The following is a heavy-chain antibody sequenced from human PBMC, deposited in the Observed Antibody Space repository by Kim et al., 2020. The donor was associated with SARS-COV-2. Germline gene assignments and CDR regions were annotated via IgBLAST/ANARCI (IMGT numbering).Heavy chain of an antibody. CDR3: ARCRQRSTIFGVDLLCYYYGMDV. CDR2: INAGNGNT. Sequence: ASVKVSCKASGYTFTSYAMHWVRQAPGQRLEWMGWINAGNGNTKYSQKFQGRVTITRDTSASTAYMELSSLRSEDTAVYYCARCRQRSTIFGVDLLCYYYGMDVWSQGTTVTVSS. V-gene: IGHV1-3*01. CDR1: GYTFTSYA. D-gene: IGHD3-3*01. J-gene: IGHJ6*02.